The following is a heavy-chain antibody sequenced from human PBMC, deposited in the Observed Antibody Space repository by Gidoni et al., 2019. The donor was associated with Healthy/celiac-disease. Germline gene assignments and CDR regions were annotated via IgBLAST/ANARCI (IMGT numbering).Heavy chain of an antibody. CDR2: ISWNSGSI. J-gene: IGHJ5*02. D-gene: IGHD2-15*01. V-gene: IGHV3-9*01. Sequence: EVQLVESGGGLVPPGRSLRLSCAASGFPFDDYAMHWVRQAPGKGLEWVSGISWNSGSIGYADSVKGRFTISRDNAKNSLYLQMNSLRAEDTALYHCAKDIRPRSGGSWPVHPWGQGTLVTVSS. CDR3: AKDIRPRSGGSWPVHP. CDR1: GFPFDDYA.